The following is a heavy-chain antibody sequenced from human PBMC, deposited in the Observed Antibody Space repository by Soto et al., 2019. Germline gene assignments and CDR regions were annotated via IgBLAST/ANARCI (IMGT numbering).Heavy chain of an antibody. J-gene: IGHJ6*02. D-gene: IGHD6-13*01. CDR1: GGSISSGGYY. Sequence: SETLSLTCTVSGGSISSGGYYWSWIRQHPGKGLEWIGYIYYSGSTYYNPSLKSRVTISVDTSKNQFSLKLSSVTAADTAVYYCARDRIGGAPQRYSSSWYYGMDVWGQGTTVTVSS. CDR2: IYYSGST. V-gene: IGHV4-31*03. CDR3: ARDRIGGAPQRYSSSWYYGMDV.